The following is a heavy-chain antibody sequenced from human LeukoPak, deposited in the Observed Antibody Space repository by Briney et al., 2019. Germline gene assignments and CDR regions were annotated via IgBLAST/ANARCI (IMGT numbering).Heavy chain of an antibody. J-gene: IGHJ4*02. Sequence: GESLRLSCAASGFTFSSYAMSWVRQAPGKGLEWVSAISSSGAGTYYADSVKGRFTISRDNSKNTLYLQMHSLRAEDTAVYYCATNTSGWSFDYWGQGTLVTVSS. V-gene: IGHV3-23*01. CDR1: GFTFSSYA. CDR2: ISSSGAGT. D-gene: IGHD6-13*01. CDR3: ATNTSGWSFDY.